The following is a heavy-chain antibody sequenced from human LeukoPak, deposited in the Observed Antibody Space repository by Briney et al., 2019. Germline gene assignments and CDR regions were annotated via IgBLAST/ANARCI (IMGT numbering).Heavy chain of an antibody. D-gene: IGHD5-12*01. V-gene: IGHV1-18*04. CDR1: GCTFINYG. CDR2: ISGYNGNT. Sequence: GASVKVSCKASGCTFINYGFSWVRQAPGQGPEWMGWISGYNGNTSYLQRFQGRVTMTTDTSTNTVYMELRSLRSDDTAVYYCARLSTNSRVGGYDPQWYFDLWGRGTLVTVSS. J-gene: IGHJ2*01. CDR3: ARLSTNSRVGGYDPQWYFDL.